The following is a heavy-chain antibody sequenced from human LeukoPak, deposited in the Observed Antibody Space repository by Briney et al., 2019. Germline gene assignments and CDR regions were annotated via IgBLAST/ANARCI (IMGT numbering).Heavy chain of an antibody. V-gene: IGHV3-48*03. D-gene: IGHD5-12*01. Sequence: PGGSLRLSCAASGFTFSNYAMNWVRQAPGKGLEWVSFIATSGGITYYIDSLKGRFTISRDNAKNSLYLQMSSLRAEDTAVYFCARDVGSGYDAFDIWGQGTMVSASS. CDR1: GFTFSNYA. CDR2: IATSGGIT. CDR3: ARDVGSGYDAFDI. J-gene: IGHJ3*02.